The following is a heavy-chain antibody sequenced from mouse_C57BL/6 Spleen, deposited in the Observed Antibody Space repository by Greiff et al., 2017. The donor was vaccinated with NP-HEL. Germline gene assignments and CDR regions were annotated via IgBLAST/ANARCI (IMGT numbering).Heavy chain of an antibody. V-gene: IGHV1-15*01. J-gene: IGHJ2*01. CDR1: GYTFTDYE. CDR2: IDPETGGT. D-gene: IGHD4-1*01. CDR3: TSELGRGYFDY. Sequence: VKLQQSGAELVRPGASVTLSCKASGYTFTDYEMHWVKQTPVHGLEWIGAIDPETGGTAYNQKFKGKAILTADKSSSTAYMELRSLTSEDSAVYYCTSELGRGYFDYWGQGTTLTVSS.